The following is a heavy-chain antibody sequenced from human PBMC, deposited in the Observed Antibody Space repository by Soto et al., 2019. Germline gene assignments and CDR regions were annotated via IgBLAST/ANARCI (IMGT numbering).Heavy chain of an antibody. V-gene: IGHV3-15*01. J-gene: IGHJ6*04. D-gene: IGHD6-13*01. Sequence: SGGSLRLSCAASGFTLNNAYMSWVRQAPGKGLEWVGRLKSKRYGWTTDYAASVKGRFIISGDDSKDTLYLQMSSLKTEDTAVYYCTRLGIVAAGTYYYYYVMDVWGKGTTVPVSS. CDR2: LKSKRYGWTT. CDR3: TRLGIVAAGTYYYYYVMDV. CDR1: GFTLNNAY.